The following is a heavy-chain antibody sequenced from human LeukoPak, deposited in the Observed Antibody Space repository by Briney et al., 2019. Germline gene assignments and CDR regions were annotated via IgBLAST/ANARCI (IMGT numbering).Heavy chain of an antibody. V-gene: IGHV1-18*01. Sequence: ASVKVSCKASGYTFTSYGISWVRQAPGQGLEWMGWISAYNGNTNYAQKLQGRVTMTTDTSTSTAYMELRSLRSDDTAVYYCARDRGGYWLGAKFFGYFDYRGQGTLVTVSS. CDR1: GYTFTSYG. CDR3: ARDRGGYWLGAKFFGYFDY. CDR2: ISAYNGNT. D-gene: IGHD3-9*01. J-gene: IGHJ4*02.